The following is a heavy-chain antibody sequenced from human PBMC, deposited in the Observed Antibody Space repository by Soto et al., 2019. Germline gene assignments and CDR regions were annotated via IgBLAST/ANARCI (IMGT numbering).Heavy chain of an antibody. J-gene: IGHJ4*02. CDR3: AKRRGAGGHFDY. V-gene: IGHV3-23*01. CDR2: VSIGGST. D-gene: IGHD2-15*01. CDR1: GLPFGGIA. Sequence: DVQLLESGGGLVQPEGSLRLSCAAPGLPFGGIALGWVRQGPGKGLEWVAVVSIGGSTHYADSVRGRFTISRDNSKNTLSLQMNSLTAEDTAVYFCAKRRGAGGHFDYWGQGALVTVSS.